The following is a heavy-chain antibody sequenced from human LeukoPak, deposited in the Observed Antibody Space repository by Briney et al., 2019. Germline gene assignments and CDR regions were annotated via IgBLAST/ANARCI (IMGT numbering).Heavy chain of an antibody. D-gene: IGHD3-16*01. CDR1: GGSISSGDYY. CDR2: IYYSGST. V-gene: IGHV4-30-4*08. Sequence: SQTLSLTCTVSGGSISSGDYYWSWIRQPPGKGLEWIGYIYYSGSTYYNPSLKSRVTISVDTSKNQFSLKLSSLTAADTAVYYCAARMGGYDYSPYYFDYWGQGTLVTVSS. CDR3: AARMGGYDYSPYYFDY. J-gene: IGHJ4*02.